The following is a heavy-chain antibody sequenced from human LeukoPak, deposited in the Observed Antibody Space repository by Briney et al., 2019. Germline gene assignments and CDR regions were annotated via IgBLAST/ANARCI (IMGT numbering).Heavy chain of an antibody. CDR1: GYSISSGYY. CDR3: ARDLRPYGTSSAAY. Sequence: SETLSLTCTVSGYSISSGYYWGWIRQPPGEGLEWIGSIFHGVSTYYNPSLKSRITTSVDTSKNQFSLRLSSVTAADTAVYYCARDLRPYGTSSAAYWSQGTLVTVSS. CDR2: IFHGVST. J-gene: IGHJ4*02. V-gene: IGHV4-38-2*02. D-gene: IGHD6-6*01.